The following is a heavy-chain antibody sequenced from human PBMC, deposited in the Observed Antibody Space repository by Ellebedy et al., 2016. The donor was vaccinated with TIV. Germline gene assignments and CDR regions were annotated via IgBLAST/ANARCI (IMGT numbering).Heavy chain of an antibody. V-gene: IGHV4-34*01. CDR2: TNHRGST. CDR1: GGSFSGYY. CDR3: ARGLPKPMSAFDI. Sequence: MPSETLSLTCAVYGGSFSGYYWSWIRQPPGKGLEWIGETNHRGSTNHNPSLKSRVTISVDTSKNQFSLKLTSVTAADTAVYYCARGLPKPMSAFDIWGQGTMVTVSS. J-gene: IGHJ3*02.